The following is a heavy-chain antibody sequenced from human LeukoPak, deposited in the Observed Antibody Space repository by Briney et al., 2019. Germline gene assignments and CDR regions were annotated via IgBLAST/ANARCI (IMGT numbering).Heavy chain of an antibody. CDR1: GFTFGSYS. D-gene: IGHD5-12*01. J-gene: IGHJ4*02. CDR2: ISSSSSYI. V-gene: IGHV3-21*01. Sequence: GESLRLSCAASGFTFGSYSMNWVRQAPGKGLEWVSSISSSSSYIYYADSVKGRFTISRDNAKNSLYLQMNSLRAEDAAVYYCARSLGGYSGYDSQYYFDYWGQGTLVTVSS. CDR3: ARSLGGYSGYDSQYYFDY.